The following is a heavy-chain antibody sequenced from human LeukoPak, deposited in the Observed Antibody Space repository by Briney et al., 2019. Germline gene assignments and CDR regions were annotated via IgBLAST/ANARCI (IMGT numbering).Heavy chain of an antibody. CDR2: IYYSGST. J-gene: IGHJ6*02. CDR1: GGSISSYY. CDR3: ARDRIVVVPAATYYYGMDV. D-gene: IGHD2-2*01. V-gene: IGHV4-59*06. Sequence: SETLSLTCTVPGGSISSYYWSWIRQHPGKGLEWIGYIYYSGSTYYNPSLKSRVTISVDTSKNQFSLKLSSVTAADTAVYYCARDRIVVVPAATYYYGMDVWGQGTTVTVSS.